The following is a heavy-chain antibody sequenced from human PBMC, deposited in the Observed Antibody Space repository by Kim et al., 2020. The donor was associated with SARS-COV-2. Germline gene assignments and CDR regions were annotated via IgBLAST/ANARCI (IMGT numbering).Heavy chain of an antibody. D-gene: IGHD2-2*02. CDR2: IHQSGST. J-gene: IGHJ6*02. CDR1: GGSFSGHY. CDR3: ASGRAGVVPAPILGIGPHYDYFIMDV. V-gene: IGHV4-34*01. Sequence: SETLSLTCAVYGGSFSGHYWSWIRQPPGKGLEWIGEIHQSGSTNYSPSLKSRVTISMDTSKNQFSLKLSSVTAADAGLYYCASGRAGVVPAPILGIGPHYDYFIMDVWGHGTTVTVSS.